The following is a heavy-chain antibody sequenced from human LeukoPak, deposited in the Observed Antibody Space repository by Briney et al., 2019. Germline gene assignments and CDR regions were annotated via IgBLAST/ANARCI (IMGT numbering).Heavy chain of an antibody. J-gene: IGHJ5*02. D-gene: IGHD6-6*01. V-gene: IGHV1-2*02. CDR2: INPNSGGT. CDR1: VYTFTAYY. Sequence: ASVKVSCKSSVYTFTAYYMHWVRQAPGQGLEWMGWINPNSGGTNYAQKFQGRITMTRDTSISTAYMELSRLRSDDTAVYCCARDRRNWFDPWGQGSLVTV. CDR3: ARDRRNWFDP.